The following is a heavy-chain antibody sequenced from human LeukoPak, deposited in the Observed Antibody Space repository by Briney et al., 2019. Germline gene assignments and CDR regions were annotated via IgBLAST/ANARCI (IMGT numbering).Heavy chain of an antibody. J-gene: IGHJ4*02. CDR2: IYTSGTT. V-gene: IGHV4-61*02. CDR1: GGSISSGTYY. D-gene: IGHD3-10*01. Sequence: PSETLSLTCTVSGGSISSGTYYWSWIRQPAGKGLEWIGRIYTSGTTHYNPSLENRVIISVGTSKNQFSLKLSSVTAADTAVYYCARDSGGSGVDYWGQGTLVTVSS. CDR3: ARDSGGSGVDY.